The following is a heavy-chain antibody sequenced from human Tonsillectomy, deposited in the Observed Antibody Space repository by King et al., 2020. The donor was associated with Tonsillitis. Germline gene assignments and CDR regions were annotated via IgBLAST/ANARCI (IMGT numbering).Heavy chain of an antibody. CDR2: IDWDDDK. Sequence: MCVSGIRQPPGKALEWLSRIDWDDDKYYSKSLKTRLTISKDTSKNQVVLTMTNMDPVDTATYYCASIPIGYCSGGSCSYGAFDIWGQGTMVTVSS. CDR3: ASIPIGYCSGGSCSYGAFDI. CDR1: MC. D-gene: IGHD2-15*01. V-gene: IGHV2-70*11. J-gene: IGHJ3*02.